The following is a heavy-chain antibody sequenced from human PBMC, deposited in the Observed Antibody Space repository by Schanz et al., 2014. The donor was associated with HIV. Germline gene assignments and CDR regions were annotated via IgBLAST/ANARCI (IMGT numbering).Heavy chain of an antibody. Sequence: QVQLVQSGAEVTKPGASVKVSCKASGYTFAGPRIHWLRQAPGPGLDWMGWIDPNSGGTNYAQKFQARVTMTRDKSISTAYMELTRLRSDDTAVYYCARDDPFDPWGQGTLVTVSS. CDR3: ARDDPFDP. CDR2: IDPNSGGT. V-gene: IGHV1-2*02. CDR1: GYTFAGPR. J-gene: IGHJ5*02.